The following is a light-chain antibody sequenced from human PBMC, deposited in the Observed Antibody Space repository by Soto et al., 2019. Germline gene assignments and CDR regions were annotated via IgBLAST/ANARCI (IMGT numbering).Light chain of an antibody. V-gene: IGKV3-20*01. CDR2: GIS. CDR1: QSVSSSY. J-gene: IGKJ1*01. CDR3: QQYVQWWT. Sequence: VLARSPGTLSLSPEERDTLSCGASQSVSSSYLAWYQQKPGQAPRLLMYGISTGAPETPDRFSGSGSGTKFSLTIRSLQSEDFGVFFCQQYVQWWTFGQGTKVDVK.